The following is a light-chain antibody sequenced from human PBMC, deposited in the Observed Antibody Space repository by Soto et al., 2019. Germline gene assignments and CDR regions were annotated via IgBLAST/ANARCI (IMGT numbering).Light chain of an antibody. CDR1: QSINSY. V-gene: IGKV1-39*01. CDR3: QQSYRTPRT. CDR2: AAS. J-gene: IGKJ1*01. Sequence: DLQMTQSPSSLSASVGDRVTITCRAGQSINSYLNWYQQKPGKAPRLLIYAASSLQSGVPSGFSGSGSGTDFTLTISSLQPEDFAIYYCQQSYRTPRTFGQGTKVESK.